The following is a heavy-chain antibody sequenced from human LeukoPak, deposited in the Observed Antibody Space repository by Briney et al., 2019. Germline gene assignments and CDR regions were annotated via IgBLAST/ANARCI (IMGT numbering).Heavy chain of an antibody. J-gene: IGHJ4*02. V-gene: IGHV3-74*01. CDR2: INSDGSSR. CDR1: GFTFSNYW. CDR3: ASASSHRISAGGDY. D-gene: IGHD6-13*01. Sequence: GGSLRLSCAASGFTFSNYWMHWVRQAPGRGLVWVSRINSDGSSRNYADSVKGRFTISRDNAKNTLYLQMNSLRAEDTAVYHCASASSHRISAGGDYWGQGTLGTVSS.